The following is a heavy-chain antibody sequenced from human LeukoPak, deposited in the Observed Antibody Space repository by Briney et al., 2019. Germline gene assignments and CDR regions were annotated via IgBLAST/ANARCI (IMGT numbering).Heavy chain of an antibody. CDR3: ARGCSRSGCPLFDY. Sequence: PGGSLRLSCAASGFTFSDYSMNWVRQAPGKGLEWISYIGIDSGNTNYADSVKGRFTISGDKAKNSLYLQMNSLRAEDTALYYCARGCSRSGCPLFDYWGQGTLVTVSS. CDR1: GFTFSDYS. D-gene: IGHD6-19*01. J-gene: IGHJ4*02. V-gene: IGHV3-48*01. CDR2: IGIDSGNT.